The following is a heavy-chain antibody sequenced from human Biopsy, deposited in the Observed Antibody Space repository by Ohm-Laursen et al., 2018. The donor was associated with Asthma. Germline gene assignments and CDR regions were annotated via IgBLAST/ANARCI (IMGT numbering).Heavy chain of an antibody. CDR2: ISSSSSTI. D-gene: IGHD4-17*01. V-gene: IGHV3-48*02. CDR1: GFTFSSYS. Sequence: LSLTCAASGFTFSSYSMNWVRQAPGKGLEWVSYISSSSSTIYYAGSVKGRFTISRDNAKNSLYLQMNSLRDEDTAVYYCARPRWGPYGYWGQGTLVTVSS. CDR3: ARPRWGPYGY. J-gene: IGHJ4*02.